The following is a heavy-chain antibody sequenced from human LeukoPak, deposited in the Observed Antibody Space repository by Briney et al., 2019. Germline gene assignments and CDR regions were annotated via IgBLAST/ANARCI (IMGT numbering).Heavy chain of an antibody. Sequence: PSETLSLTCTVSGGSINNYYWSWIRQPAGKGLEWIGRIYISGGTSYNPSLKSRVAMSVDTSKNQFSLKLSSVTAADTAVYYCARVNYYYHYMDVWGKGTTVTISS. CDR2: IYISGGT. J-gene: IGHJ6*03. V-gene: IGHV4-4*07. CDR3: ARVNYYYHYMDV. CDR1: GGSINNYY.